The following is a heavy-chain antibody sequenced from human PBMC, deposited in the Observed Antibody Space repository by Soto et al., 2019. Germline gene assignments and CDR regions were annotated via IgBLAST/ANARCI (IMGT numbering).Heavy chain of an antibody. V-gene: IGHV4-4*02. CDR2: IYQNGST. J-gene: IGHJ6*02. CDR1: GGSIRISNW. CDR3: ARVRRRFYYYGAMDV. Sequence: QGQLQESGPVLVKPSGTLYLTCAVSGGSIRISNWWSWVRQPPGKGLEWIGEIYQNGSTNYNASLKGRVTISVDRARSHFCLKLSAATAAGTAVYYCARVRRRFYYYGAMDVWGPGTTVTVTS. D-gene: IGHD3-22*01.